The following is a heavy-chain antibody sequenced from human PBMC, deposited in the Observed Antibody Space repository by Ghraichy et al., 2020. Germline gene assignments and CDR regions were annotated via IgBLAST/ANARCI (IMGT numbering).Heavy chain of an antibody. Sequence: LSLTCVASGVTVSDNYMLWFRQAPGKGLEWGSLIYSGGGTDYADSVGGRCTISRDKSKNTLSLQMHSLRAEDTAVYYCARDGPGGGIRGQGTLVTVSS. CDR2: IYSGGGT. D-gene: IGHD2-8*02. CDR3: ARDGPGGGI. V-gene: IGHV3-53*01. CDR1: GVTVSDNY. J-gene: IGHJ4*02.